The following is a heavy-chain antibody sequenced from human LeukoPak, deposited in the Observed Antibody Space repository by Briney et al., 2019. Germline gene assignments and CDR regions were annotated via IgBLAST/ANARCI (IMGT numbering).Heavy chain of an antibody. J-gene: IGHJ4*02. D-gene: IGHD3-16*01. CDR3: APGTWGGDNYFDY. CDR2: ISPTSSYI. Sequence: GGSLRLSCAASGFTFSSYSMNWVRQAPGKRLEWVSSISPTSSYIYYADSVKGRFTISRDNAKNSLYLQMNSLRAEDTAVYYCAPGTWGGDNYFDYWGQGTLVTVSS. V-gene: IGHV3-21*01. CDR1: GFTFSSYS.